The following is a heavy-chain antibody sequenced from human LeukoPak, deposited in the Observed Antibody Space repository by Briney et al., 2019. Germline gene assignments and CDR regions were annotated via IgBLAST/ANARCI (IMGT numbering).Heavy chain of an antibody. V-gene: IGHV3-23*01. CDR1: GFTFSSYA. CDR3: AKGSRYNGGDYYDSGGYTPFDY. CDR2: ISGSGGST. J-gene: IGHJ4*02. D-gene: IGHD3-22*01. Sequence: GGSLRLSCAASGFTFSSYAMSWVRQAPGKGLEWVSAISGSGGSTYYADSVKGRFTISRDNSKNTLYLQMNSLRAEDTAVYYCAKGSRYNGGDYYDSGGYTPFDYWGQGTLVTVSS.